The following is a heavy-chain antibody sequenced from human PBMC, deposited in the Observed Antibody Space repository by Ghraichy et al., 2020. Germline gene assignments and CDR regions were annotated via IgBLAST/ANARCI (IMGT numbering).Heavy chain of an antibody. D-gene: IGHD3-3*01. CDR1: GGSFSGYY. J-gene: IGHJ4*02. Sequence: SETLSLTCAVYGGSFSGYYWSWIRQPPGKGLEWIGEINHSGSTNYNPSLKSRVTISVDTSKNQFSLKLSSVTAADTGVYYCARGWAPDDFWSGYYFDYWGQGTLVTVSS. CDR3: ARGWAPDDFWSGYYFDY. CDR2: INHSGST. V-gene: IGHV4-34*01.